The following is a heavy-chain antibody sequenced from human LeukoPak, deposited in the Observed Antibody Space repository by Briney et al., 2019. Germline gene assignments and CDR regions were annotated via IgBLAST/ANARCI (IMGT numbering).Heavy chain of an antibody. CDR2: TYYRSRWYT. D-gene: IGHD3-10*01. J-gene: IGHJ5*02. V-gene: IGHV6-1*01. CDR1: GDSLSSNDAG. Sequence: SQTLSLTCALSGDSLSSNDAGWNWIRQSPSRGLEWLGRTYYRSRWYTDYAIFVESRITISRDTSQNQFSLQLKSVTPDDTAVYFCVRDLGPGRAFWFDPWGQGTLVTVSS. CDR3: VRDLGPGRAFWFDP.